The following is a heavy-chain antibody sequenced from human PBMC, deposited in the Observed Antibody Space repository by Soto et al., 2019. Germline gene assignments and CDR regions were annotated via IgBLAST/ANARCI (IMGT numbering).Heavy chain of an antibody. Sequence: QLQLQESGSGLVKPSQTLSLTCAVSGGSISSGGYSWSWIRQPPGKGLEWIGYIYHSGSTYYNPSLKSRVTISVDRSKNQFSLKLSSVTAADTAVYYCARGTSTYDFWSGYYPWFDYWGQGTLVTVSS. V-gene: IGHV4-30-2*01. J-gene: IGHJ4*02. CDR2: IYHSGST. CDR1: GGSISSGGYS. D-gene: IGHD3-3*01. CDR3: ARGTSTYDFWSGYYPWFDY.